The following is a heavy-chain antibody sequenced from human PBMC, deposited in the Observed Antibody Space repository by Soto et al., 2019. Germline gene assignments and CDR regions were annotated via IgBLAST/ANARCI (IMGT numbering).Heavy chain of an antibody. Sequence: SETLSLTCTVSGGPISRYYWSWIRQPPGKGLEWIGYLYNTGSTIYNPSLESRVTISVDTSKNQFSLKLNSVTAADTAVYYCARDLWGYCGTDCYPLDVWGPGTTVTVS. J-gene: IGHJ6*02. CDR1: GGPISRYY. V-gene: IGHV4-59*01. CDR2: LYNTGST. CDR3: ARDLWGYCGTDCYPLDV. D-gene: IGHD2-21*02.